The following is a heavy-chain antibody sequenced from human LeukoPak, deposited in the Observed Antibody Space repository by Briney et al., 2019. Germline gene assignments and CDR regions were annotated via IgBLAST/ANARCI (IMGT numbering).Heavy chain of an antibody. D-gene: IGHD2-2*02. V-gene: IGHV5-51*01. CDR2: IYPGDSDT. CDR1: GYSFTSYW. Sequence: GESLKISCKGSGYSFTSYWIGWVRQMPGKGLEWMGIIYPGDSDTRYSPSFQGQVTISADKSISTAYLQWSSLKASDTAMYYCARGFVVVPAAIPHWGFDYWGQGTLVTVSS. J-gene: IGHJ4*02. CDR3: ARGFVVVPAAIPHWGFDY.